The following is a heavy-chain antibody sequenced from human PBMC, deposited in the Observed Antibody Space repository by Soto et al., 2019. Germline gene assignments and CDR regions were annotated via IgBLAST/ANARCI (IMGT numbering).Heavy chain of an antibody. CDR1: GFTFDRYW. Sequence: DVQLVESGGDSVQRGGSLRLSCAASGFTFDRYWMTWIRQAPGKGLEWVASINDDGSETHYMGSVKGRFTISRDNAKNSLYLQRNSLRVEDTAVYHCVRACTGAACPLDYWGQGTLVTVSS. CDR2: INDDGSET. J-gene: IGHJ4*02. CDR3: VRACTGAACPLDY. V-gene: IGHV3-7*01. D-gene: IGHD2-8*02.